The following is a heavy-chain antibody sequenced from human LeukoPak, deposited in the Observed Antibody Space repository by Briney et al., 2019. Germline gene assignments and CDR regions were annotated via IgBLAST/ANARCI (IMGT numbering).Heavy chain of an antibody. CDR1: GFTFSSYW. Sequence: GGSLRLSCAASGFTFSSYWMHLVRQAPGKGLVWVSRINSDGSSTNYADSVKGRFTISRDNAKNTLYLQMNSLRAEDTAVYYCAREHYSSSCPDYWGQGTLVTVSS. CDR2: INSDGSST. J-gene: IGHJ4*02. D-gene: IGHD6-13*01. CDR3: AREHYSSSCPDY. V-gene: IGHV3-74*01.